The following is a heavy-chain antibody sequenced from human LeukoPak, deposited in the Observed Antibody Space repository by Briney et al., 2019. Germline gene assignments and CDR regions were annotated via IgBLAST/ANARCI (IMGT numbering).Heavy chain of an antibody. CDR1: GFTFDDYA. J-gene: IGHJ4*02. Sequence: PGGSLRLFCAASGFTFDDYAMHWVRHARGKGREWVSLISWDGGSTYYADSVKGRFTISRDNSKNSLYLQMNSLRAEDTALYYCAKGYCSGGSCYYLDYWGQGTLVTVSS. CDR3: AKGYCSGGSCYYLDY. CDR2: ISWDGGST. D-gene: IGHD2-15*01. V-gene: IGHV3-43D*03.